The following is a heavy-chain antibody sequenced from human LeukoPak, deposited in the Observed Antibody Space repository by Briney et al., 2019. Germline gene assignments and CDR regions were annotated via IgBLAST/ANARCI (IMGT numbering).Heavy chain of an antibody. CDR1: GFTFSSYA. Sequence: GGSLRLSCAASGFTFSSYAMHWVRQAPGKGLVWVSHVHKDGISTSYTDSVKGRFTISRDNAKNTVDLQMNSLRAEDTGVYYCARGGSGCFDIWGQGTMVTVSS. J-gene: IGHJ3*02. CDR2: VHKDGIST. D-gene: IGHD1-26*01. V-gene: IGHV3-74*01. CDR3: ARGGSGCFDI.